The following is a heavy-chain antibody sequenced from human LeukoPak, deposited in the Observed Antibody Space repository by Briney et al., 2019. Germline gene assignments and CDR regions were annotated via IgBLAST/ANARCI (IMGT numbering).Heavy chain of an antibody. J-gene: IGHJ3*02. V-gene: IGHV1-69*02. CDR1: GGTFSSYT. D-gene: IGHD3-22*01. CDR2: IIPILGIA. CDR3: ARTLYDSSGYGGHNAFDI. Sequence: ASVKVSCKASGGTFSSYTISWVRQAPGQGLEWMGRIIPILGIANYAQKFQGRVTITADKSTSTAYVELSSLRSEDTAVYYCARTLYDSSGYGGHNAFDIWGQGTMVTVSS.